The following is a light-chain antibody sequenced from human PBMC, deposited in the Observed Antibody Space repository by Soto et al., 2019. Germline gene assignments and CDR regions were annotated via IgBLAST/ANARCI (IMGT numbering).Light chain of an antibody. CDR1: QSVRSN. V-gene: IGKV3-15*01. CDR3: QQYNDWPLT. Sequence: EIVMTQSPATLSVSPGERATLSCRASQSVRSNLAWYQQKPGQAPSLLIYGAFTRATGIPARFSGTGSGTEFTLTISSLQSEDFALYHCQQYNDWPLTFGQGTKVDIK. CDR2: GAF. J-gene: IGKJ1*01.